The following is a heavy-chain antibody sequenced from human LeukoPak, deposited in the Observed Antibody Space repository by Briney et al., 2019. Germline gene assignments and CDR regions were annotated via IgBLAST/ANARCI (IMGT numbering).Heavy chain of an antibody. CDR1: GFTFSSYA. V-gene: IGHV3-23*01. CDR2: ISASGGTT. J-gene: IGHJ4*02. CDR3: VKDAVEQWLPHFDY. D-gene: IGHD6-19*01. Sequence: GGSLRLSCAASGFTFSSYAMSWVRQAPGKGLECVSLISASGGTTYHADSVRGRFTISRDNSRNTVFLQMNRLRADDTAVYYCVKDAVEQWLPHFDYWGQGILVTVSS.